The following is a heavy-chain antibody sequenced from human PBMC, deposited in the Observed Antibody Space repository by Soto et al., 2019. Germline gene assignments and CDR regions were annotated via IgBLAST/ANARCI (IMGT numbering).Heavy chain of an antibody. D-gene: IGHD5-12*01. Sequence: GSLRLSCAASGFTFSDYYMSWIRQAPGKGLEWVSYISSSGSTIYYADSVKGRFTISRDNAKNSLYLQMNSLRAEDTAVYYCAREFREYSGYQISGNAFDIWGQGTMVTVS. CDR2: ISSSGSTI. CDR1: GFTFSDYY. V-gene: IGHV3-11*01. J-gene: IGHJ3*02. CDR3: AREFREYSGYQISGNAFDI.